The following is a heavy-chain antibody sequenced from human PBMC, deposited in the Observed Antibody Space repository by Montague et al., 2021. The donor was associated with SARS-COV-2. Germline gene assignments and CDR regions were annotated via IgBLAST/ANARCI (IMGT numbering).Heavy chain of an antibody. CDR3: ARRLGGSGWLDY. J-gene: IGHJ4*02. Sequence: SXTLSLTCTVAGGSISSGSYYWGWIRQPPGKGLEWIGNIHSSGSTYYKSRVTISVDTSKNQFYLKVSTVTAADTAVYYCARRLGGSGWLDYWGQGTLVTVSA. CDR1: GGSISSGSYY. V-gene: IGHV4-39*01. CDR2: IHSSGST. D-gene: IGHD6-25*01.